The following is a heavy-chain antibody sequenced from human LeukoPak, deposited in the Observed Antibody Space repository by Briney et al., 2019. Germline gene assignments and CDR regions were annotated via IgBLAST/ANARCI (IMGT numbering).Heavy chain of an antibody. CDR1: GYRFTSYW. V-gene: IGHV5-51*01. CDR3: AKIDRQYCSRSSCYALDY. D-gene: IGHD2-2*01. J-gene: IGHJ4*02. Sequence: GESLKISCKCSGYRFTSYWIGWVRQMPGKGLEWMGIIYPGYSDTRYSPSFQGQVAISVDKSISTASLQWGSLKASDTAIYYCAKIDRQYCSRSSCYALDYWGQGTQVTVSS. CDR2: IYPGYSDT.